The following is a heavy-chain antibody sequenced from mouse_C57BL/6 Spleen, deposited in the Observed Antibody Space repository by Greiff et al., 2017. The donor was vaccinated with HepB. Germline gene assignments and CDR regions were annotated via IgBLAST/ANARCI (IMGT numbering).Heavy chain of an antibody. J-gene: IGHJ1*03. CDR1: GFTFSDYY. V-gene: IGHV5-16*01. CDR3: ARDQPYYYGSSYWYFDV. D-gene: IGHD1-1*01. CDR2: INYDGSST. Sequence: EVNVVESEGGLVQPGSSMKLSCTASGFTFSDYYMAWVRQVPEKGLEWVANINYDGSSTYYLDSLKSRFIISRDNAKNILYLQMSSLKSEDTATYYCARDQPYYYGSSYWYFDVWGTGTTVTVSS.